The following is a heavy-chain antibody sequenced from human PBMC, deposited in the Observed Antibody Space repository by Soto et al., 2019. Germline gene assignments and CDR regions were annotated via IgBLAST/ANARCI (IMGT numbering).Heavy chain of an antibody. Sequence: ASVKVSCKASGYTFTSYGISWVRQAPGQGLEWMGWISAYNGNTNYAQKLQGRVTMTTDTSTSTAYMELRSLRSDDTAVYYCARGVYYYDSSGYPPPFQHWGQGTLVTVSS. CDR1: GYTFTSYG. V-gene: IGHV1-18*01. CDR2: ISAYNGNT. D-gene: IGHD3-22*01. J-gene: IGHJ1*01. CDR3: ARGVYYYDSSGYPPPFQH.